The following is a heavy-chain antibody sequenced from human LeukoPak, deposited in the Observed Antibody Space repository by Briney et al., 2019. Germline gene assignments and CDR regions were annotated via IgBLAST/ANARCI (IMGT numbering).Heavy chain of an antibody. V-gene: IGHV4-59*01. CDR3: ARDLRDCSGGSCRRGGYFDY. D-gene: IGHD2-15*01. Sequence: SETLSLTCTVSGGSISSYYWSWIRQPPGKGLEWIGYIYYSGSINYNPSLKSRVTISVDTSKNQFSLKLSSVTAADTAVYYCARDLRDCSGGSCRRGGYFDYWGQGTLVTVSS. J-gene: IGHJ4*02. CDR2: IYYSGSI. CDR1: GGSISSYY.